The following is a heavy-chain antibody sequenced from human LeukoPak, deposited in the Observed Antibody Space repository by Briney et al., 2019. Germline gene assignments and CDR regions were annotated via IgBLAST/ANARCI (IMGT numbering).Heavy chain of an antibody. D-gene: IGHD6-19*01. J-gene: IGHJ4*02. CDR2: IKQDGSDK. Sequence: GGSLRLSCAASGFTFSSCWMSWVRQAPGKGLEWVANIKQDGSDKYYVDSVKGRFTISRDNAKNSLYLQMNSLRAEDTAVYYCARGDSSGWYFDYWGQGTLVTVSS. CDR3: ARGDSSGWYFDY. V-gene: IGHV3-7*01. CDR1: GFTFSSCW.